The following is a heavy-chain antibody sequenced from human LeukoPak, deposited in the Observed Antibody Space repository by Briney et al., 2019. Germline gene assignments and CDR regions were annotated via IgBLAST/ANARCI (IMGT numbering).Heavy chain of an antibody. CDR2: MSPNSGDS. CDR3: ARGPPNWGYDY. V-gene: IGHV1-8*01. D-gene: IGHD7-27*01. Sequence: ASVKVSCKASGYTFTSYDFNWVRQATGQRPEWMGWMSPNSGDSGYAQKFQDRVTMTRNTSISTAYMELSSLRSDDTAVYYCARGPPNWGYDYWGPGTLVTVS. J-gene: IGHJ4*02. CDR1: GYTFTSYD.